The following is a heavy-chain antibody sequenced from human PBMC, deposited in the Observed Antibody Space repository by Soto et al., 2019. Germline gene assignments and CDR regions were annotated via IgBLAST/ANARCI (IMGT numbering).Heavy chain of an antibody. Sequence: QVQLVQSGTVVQRRGSSVKVSCQASGGTFSSHGMAWVRQAPGQGLEWMGGIIPTFGTPTYAPKFQGRVTITADKYTKTAYMELSSLRSEDTGVYYCASERSAQYFDFWGQGTLITVSS. J-gene: IGHJ4*02. V-gene: IGHV1-69*06. CDR1: GGTFSSHG. CDR2: IIPTFGTP. D-gene: IGHD1-26*01. CDR3: ASERSAQYFDF.